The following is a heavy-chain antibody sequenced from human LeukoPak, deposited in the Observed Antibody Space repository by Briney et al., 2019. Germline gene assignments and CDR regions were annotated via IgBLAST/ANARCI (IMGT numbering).Heavy chain of an antibody. D-gene: IGHD6-13*01. CDR1: GGSLSSGSYY. CDR2: IYTSGST. Sequence: PSETLSLTCTVSGGSLSSGSYYWSWIRQPAGTGLEWIGRIYTSGSTNYNPSLKSRVTISVDTSKNQFSLKLSSVTAADTAVYYCARDTLIAAFDYWGQGTLVSVSS. V-gene: IGHV4-61*02. J-gene: IGHJ4*02. CDR3: ARDTLIAAFDY.